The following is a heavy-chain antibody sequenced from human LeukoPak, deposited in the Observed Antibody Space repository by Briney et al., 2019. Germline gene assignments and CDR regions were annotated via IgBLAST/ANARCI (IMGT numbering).Heavy chain of an antibody. Sequence: SETLSLTCTVSGGSISSGSYYWSWIGRPAGKGLEWIGRIYTSGSTNYNPSLKSRVTISVDTSKNQFSLKLSSVTAADTAVYYCARESHYYGSTGRFDPWGQGTLATVSS. CDR1: GGSISSGSYY. J-gene: IGHJ5*02. V-gene: IGHV4-61*02. CDR2: IYTSGST. CDR3: ARESHYYGSTGRFDP. D-gene: IGHD3-10*01.